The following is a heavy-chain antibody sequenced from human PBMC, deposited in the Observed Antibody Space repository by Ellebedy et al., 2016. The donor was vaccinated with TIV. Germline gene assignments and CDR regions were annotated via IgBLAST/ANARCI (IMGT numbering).Heavy chain of an antibody. J-gene: IGHJ4*02. CDR3: ARRGYCSDTSCYHFDY. Sequence: GESLKISCAASGFTFSSYAMSWVRQAPGKGLEWVSAISGSGGSTYYADSVKGRFTISRDNSKNTLYLQMNSLRAEDTAVYYCARRGYCSDTSCYHFDYWGQGNLVTVSS. CDR1: GFTFSSYA. D-gene: IGHD2-2*01. V-gene: IGHV3-23*01. CDR2: ISGSGGST.